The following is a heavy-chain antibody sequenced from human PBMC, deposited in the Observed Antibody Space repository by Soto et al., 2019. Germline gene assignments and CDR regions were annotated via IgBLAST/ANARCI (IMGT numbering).Heavy chain of an antibody. V-gene: IGHV1-18*01. J-gene: IGHJ4*02. CDR3: AREPNYFDY. Sequence: QVQLVQSGAEVKKPGASVKVSCKASGYTFTSYGISWVRQAPGQGLEWMGWISAHNGNKKYAQKLQGRVTMTTDTSTSTDYMELRSMRSDDTAVYYCAREPNYFDYWGQGTLVTVSS. CDR2: ISAHNGNK. CDR1: GYTFTSYG.